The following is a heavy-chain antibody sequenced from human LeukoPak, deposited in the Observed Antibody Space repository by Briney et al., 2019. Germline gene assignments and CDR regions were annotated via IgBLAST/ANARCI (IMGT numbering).Heavy chain of an antibody. CDR1: GYSFTNYW. CDR3: ARLSNHYYGSGSYFPGYFDY. D-gene: IGHD3-10*01. V-gene: IGHV5-51*01. Sequence: GESLQISCQGSGYSFTNYWIGWVRQMPGEGLEWMGIIYPGDSDTRYSPSFQGQVTISADKSISTAYLQWSSLKASDTAMYYCARLSNHYYGSGSYFPGYFDYWGRGTLVTVSS. J-gene: IGHJ4*02. CDR2: IYPGDSDT.